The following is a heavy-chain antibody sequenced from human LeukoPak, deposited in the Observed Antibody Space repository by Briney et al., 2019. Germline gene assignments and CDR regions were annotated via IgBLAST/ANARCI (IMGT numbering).Heavy chain of an antibody. CDR3: ARVGCTNGVCYHRANWFDP. J-gene: IGHJ5*02. D-gene: IGHD2-8*01. Sequence: PSETLSLTCTVSGGSISSYYWSWIRQPAGKGLESIGHISTSGSTYYNPSLKSRVTISVDTSKNQFSLKLSSVTAADTAVYYCARVGCTNGVCYHRANWFDPWGQGTLVTVPS. V-gene: IGHV4-4*07. CDR1: GGSISSYY. CDR2: ISTSGST.